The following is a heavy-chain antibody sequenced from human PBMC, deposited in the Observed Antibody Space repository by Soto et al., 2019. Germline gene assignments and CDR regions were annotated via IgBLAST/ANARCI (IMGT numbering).Heavy chain of an antibody. CDR3: AKGYCSSTSCYLGLYYYFMDV. V-gene: IGHV3-23*01. CDR2: ISGSGGST. Sequence: GGSLRLSCAASGFTFSSYAMSWVRQAPGKGLEWVSAISGSGGSTYYADSVKGRFTISRDNSKNTLYLQMNSLRAEDTAVYYCAKGYCSSTSCYLGLYYYFMDVWGKGITVTVSS. J-gene: IGHJ6*03. D-gene: IGHD2-2*01. CDR1: GFTFSSYA.